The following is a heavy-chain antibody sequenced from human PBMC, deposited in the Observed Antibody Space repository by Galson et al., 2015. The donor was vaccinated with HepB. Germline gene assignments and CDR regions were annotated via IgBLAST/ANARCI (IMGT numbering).Heavy chain of an antibody. CDR1: GFTFSSYG. D-gene: IGHD1-1*01. CDR2: ISYDGSNK. J-gene: IGHJ6*02. V-gene: IGHV3-30*18. CDR3: AKGTGEIDGMDV. Sequence: SLRLSCAASGFTFSSYGMHWVRQAPGKGLEWVAVISYDGSNKYYAGSVKGRFTISRVNSKNTLYLQMNSLRAEDTAVYYCAKGTGEIDGMDVWGQGTTVTVSS.